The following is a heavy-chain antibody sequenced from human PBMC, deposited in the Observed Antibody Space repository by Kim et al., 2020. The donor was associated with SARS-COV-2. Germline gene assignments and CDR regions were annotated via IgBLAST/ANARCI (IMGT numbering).Heavy chain of an antibody. Sequence: GGSLRLSCAASGFTFDDYAMHWVRQAPGKGLEWVSGISWNSGSIGYADSVKGRFTISRDNAKNSLYLQMNSLRAEDTALYYCAKALGKQFDYWGQGTLVTVSS. J-gene: IGHJ4*02. V-gene: IGHV3-9*01. D-gene: IGHD7-27*01. CDR1: GFTFDDYA. CDR2: ISWNSGSI. CDR3: AKALGKQFDY.